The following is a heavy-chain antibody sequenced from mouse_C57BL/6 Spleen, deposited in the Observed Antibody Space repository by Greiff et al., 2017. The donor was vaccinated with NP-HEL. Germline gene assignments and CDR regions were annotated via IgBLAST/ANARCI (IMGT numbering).Heavy chain of an antibody. V-gene: IGHV1-76*01. D-gene: IGHD1-1*01. Sequence: VQLQQSGAELVRPGASVKLSCKASGYTFTDYYINWVKQRPGQGLEWIARIYPGSGNTYYNEKFKGKATLTAEKSSSTAYMQLSSLTSEDSAVYFCARPYYYGGYFDVWGTGTTVTVSS. CDR1: GYTFTDYY. CDR3: ARPYYYGGYFDV. J-gene: IGHJ1*03. CDR2: IYPGSGNT.